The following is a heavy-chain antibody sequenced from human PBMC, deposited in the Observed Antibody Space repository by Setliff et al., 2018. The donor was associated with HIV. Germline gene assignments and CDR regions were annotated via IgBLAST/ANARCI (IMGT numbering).Heavy chain of an antibody. D-gene: IGHD3-10*01. CDR1: GGSISSGSYY. CDR2: IYTSGST. V-gene: IGHV4-61*09. CDR3: ARRRGGTSRSFLDY. Sequence: CTVSGGSISSGSYYWSWIRQPAGKGLEWIGHIYTSGSTNYNPSLKSRVTISVDTSKNQFSVKLSSVTAADTAVYYCARRRGGTSRSFLDYWGQGNLVTVSS. J-gene: IGHJ4*02.